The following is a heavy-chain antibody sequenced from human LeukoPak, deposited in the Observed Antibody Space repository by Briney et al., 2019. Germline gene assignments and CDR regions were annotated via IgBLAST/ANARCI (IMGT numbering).Heavy chain of an antibody. J-gene: IGHJ4*02. CDR3: ASPSYYDFWSGYYPLDY. Sequence: ASVKVSCKASGYTSTSYYMHWVRQAPGQGLEWMGIINPSGGSTSYAQKFQGRVTMTRDTSTSTVYMELSSLRSEDTAVYYCASPSYYDFWSGYYPLDYWGQGTLVTVSS. CDR2: INPSGGST. V-gene: IGHV1-46*01. CDR1: GYTSTSYY. D-gene: IGHD3-3*01.